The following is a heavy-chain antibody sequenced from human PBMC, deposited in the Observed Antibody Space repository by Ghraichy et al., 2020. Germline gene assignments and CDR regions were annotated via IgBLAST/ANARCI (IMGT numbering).Heavy chain of an antibody. J-gene: IGHJ4*02. CDR3: ARVIAAPGDPLDH. CDR1: GYTVSTHV. D-gene: IGHD2-21*01. Sequence: ASVKVSCKTSGYTVSTHVISWDRQSPGQGLEWVGWISGYNGHANYAQNFQGRVSMTVDTSTNTGYMDLRSLGSDDTAVYYCARVIAAPGDPLDHWGQGTLISVS. CDR2: ISGYNGHA. V-gene: IGHV1-18*01.